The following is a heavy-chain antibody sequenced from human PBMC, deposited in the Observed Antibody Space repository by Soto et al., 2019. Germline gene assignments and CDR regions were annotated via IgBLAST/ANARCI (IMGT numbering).Heavy chain of an antibody. CDR1: GFTFSSYA. D-gene: IGHD6-13*01. V-gene: IGHV3-23*01. CDR2: ISGSGGST. Sequence: GGSLRLSCAASGFTFSSYAMSWVRQAPGKGLEWVSAISGSGGSTYYADSVKGRFTISRDNSKNTLYLQMNSLRAEDTAVYYCAEDETPGIAAAGTAGFDPWGQGTLVTVSS. J-gene: IGHJ5*02. CDR3: AEDETPGIAAAGTAGFDP.